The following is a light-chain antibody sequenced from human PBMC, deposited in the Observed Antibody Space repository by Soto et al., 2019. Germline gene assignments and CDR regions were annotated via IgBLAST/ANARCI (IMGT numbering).Light chain of an antibody. CDR2: EVS. CDR1: SSDVGGYNY. J-gene: IGLJ3*02. CDR3: SSYTSSSTLWV. V-gene: IGLV2-14*01. Sequence: QSALTQPASVSGSPGQSITISCTGTSSDVGGYNYVSWYQQHPGKAPKLMIYEVSNGPSGVSNRFSGSKSGNTASLTISGLQAEDEADYYCSSYTSSSTLWVFGGGTKVTVL.